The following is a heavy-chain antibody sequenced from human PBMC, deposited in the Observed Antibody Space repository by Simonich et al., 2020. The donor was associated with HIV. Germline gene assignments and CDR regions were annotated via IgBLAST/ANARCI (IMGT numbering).Heavy chain of an antibody. CDR1: GGSFSGYY. V-gene: IGHV4-34*01. CDR2: IKHSRST. D-gene: IGHD4-17*01. Sequence: QVQLQQWGAGLLKPSETLSLTCAVYGGSFSGYYWSWIRPPPGKGLEWLGEIKHSRSTNYNPYLKMRVTIAVDTSKNQFSLKLSSVTAADTAVYYCARRHPTTVTTPYFDYWGQGTLVTVSS. J-gene: IGHJ4*02. CDR3: ARRHPTTVTTPYFDY.